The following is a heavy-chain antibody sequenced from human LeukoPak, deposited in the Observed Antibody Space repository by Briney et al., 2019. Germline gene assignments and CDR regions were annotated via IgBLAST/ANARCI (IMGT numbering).Heavy chain of an antibody. CDR2: IYYSGST. CDR1: GGSISSSSYY. CDR3: ARDFGGTAPYYYYYMDV. D-gene: IGHD3-10*01. J-gene: IGHJ6*03. V-gene: IGHV4-39*07. Sequence: PSETLSLTCAVYGGSISSSSYYWGWIRQPPGKGLEWIGSIYYSGSTYYNPSLKSRVTISVDTSKNQFSLKLSSVTAADTAVYYCARDFGGTAPYYYYYMDVWGKGTTVTVSS.